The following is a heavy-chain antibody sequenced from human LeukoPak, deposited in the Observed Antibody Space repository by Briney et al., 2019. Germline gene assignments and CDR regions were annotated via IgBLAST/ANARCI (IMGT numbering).Heavy chain of an antibody. V-gene: IGHV1-46*01. Sequence: GASVKVSCKVSGYTLTELSMHWVRQAPGQGLEWMGIINPSGGSTSYAQKFQGRVTMTRDTSTSTVYMELSGLRSEDTAVYYCATWDYGDYAPSLDYWGPGTPVTDSS. D-gene: IGHD4-17*01. J-gene: IGHJ4*02. CDR1: GYTLTELS. CDR2: INPSGGST. CDR3: ATWDYGDYAPSLDY.